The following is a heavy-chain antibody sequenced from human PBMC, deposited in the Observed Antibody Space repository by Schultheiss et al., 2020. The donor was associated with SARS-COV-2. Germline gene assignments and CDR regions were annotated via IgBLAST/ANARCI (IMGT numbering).Heavy chain of an antibody. V-gene: IGHV3-23*01. CDR2: ISGSGGST. Sequence: GGSLRLSCAASGFTFSSYAMSWVRQAPGKGLEWVSAISGSGGSTYYADSVKGRFTISRDNSKNTLYLQMNSLRAEDTAVYYCARDAFIYGSGSPTARYFDLWGRGTLVTVSS. J-gene: IGHJ2*01. CDR3: ARDAFIYGSGSPTARYFDL. CDR1: GFTFSSYA. D-gene: IGHD3-10*01.